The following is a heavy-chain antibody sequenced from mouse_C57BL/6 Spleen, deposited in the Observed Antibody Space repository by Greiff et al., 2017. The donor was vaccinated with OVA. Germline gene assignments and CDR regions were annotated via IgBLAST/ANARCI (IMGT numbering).Heavy chain of an antibody. Sequence: QVQLQQPGAELVKPGASVKLSCKASGYTFTSYWMQWVKQRPGKGLEWIGEIDPSDSYTNYNQKFKGKATLTVDTSSSTAYMQRSSLTSEDSAVYYCARKRGDDYEDYWGQGTTLTVSS. CDR3: ARKRGDDYEDY. J-gene: IGHJ2*01. CDR2: IDPSDSYT. CDR1: GYTFTSYW. V-gene: IGHV1-50*01. D-gene: IGHD2-4*01.